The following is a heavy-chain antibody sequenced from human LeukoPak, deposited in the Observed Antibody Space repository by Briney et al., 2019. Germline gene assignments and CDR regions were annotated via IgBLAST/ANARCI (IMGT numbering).Heavy chain of an antibody. CDR1: GASISSHF. Sequence: SETLSLTCTVSGASISSHFWTWVRQPPGKGLELIGYIYYTGTTKYNPSLKRRVTMSVDTSKNQFSLKLSSVSAADTADYYCAKAQAPPGKVGLGQYYMDVWGKGTTVTVSS. D-gene: IGHD6-13*01. V-gene: IGHV4-59*11. CDR2: IYYTGTT. CDR3: AKAQAPPGKVGLGQYYMDV. J-gene: IGHJ6*03.